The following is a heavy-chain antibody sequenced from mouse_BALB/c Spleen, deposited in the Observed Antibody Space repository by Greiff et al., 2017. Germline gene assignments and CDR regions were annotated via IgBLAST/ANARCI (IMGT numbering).Heavy chain of an antibody. CDR3: ARNHYYGYPFDY. D-gene: IGHD1-2*01. CDR1: GYSFTNYL. V-gene: IGHV1-54*01. Sequence: QVQLKQSGAELVRPGTSVKVSCKASGYSFTNYLIEWVKQRPGQGLEWIGVINPGSGGTNYNEKFKGKATLTADKSSSTAYMQLSSLTSDDSAVYFCARNHYYGYPFDYWGQGTTLTVSS. CDR2: INPGSGGT. J-gene: IGHJ2*01.